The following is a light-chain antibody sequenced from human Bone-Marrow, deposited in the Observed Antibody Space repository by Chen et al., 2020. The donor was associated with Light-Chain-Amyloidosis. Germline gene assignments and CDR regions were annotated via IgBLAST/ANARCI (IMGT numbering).Light chain of an antibody. V-gene: IGKV2-28*01. CDR2: LGS. J-gene: IGKJ1*01. Sequence: IVMTQSPLSLPVTPGEPASISCRSSQSLLHSNGYNYLDWYLQKPGQSPQLLIYLGSNRASGVPDRFSGSGSGTDFTLKISRVEAEDVGVYYCMQALQTGPWTFGQGTKVEIK. CDR1: QSLLHSNGYNY. CDR3: MQALQTGPWT.